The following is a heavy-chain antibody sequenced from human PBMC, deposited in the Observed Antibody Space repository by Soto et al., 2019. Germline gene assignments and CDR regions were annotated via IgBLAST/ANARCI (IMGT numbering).Heavy chain of an antibody. CDR3: ARDTGYSSSWYANYYYYGMDV. V-gene: IGHV1-46*01. CDR2: INPSGGST. CDR1: GYTFTSYY. Sequence: SVKDSCKASGYTFTSYYMHWVRQAPVQGLEWMGIINPSGGSTSYAQKFQGRVTMTRDTSTSTVYMELSSLRSEDTAVYYCARDTGYSSSWYANYYYYGMDVWGQGTTVTVSS. J-gene: IGHJ6*02. D-gene: IGHD6-13*01.